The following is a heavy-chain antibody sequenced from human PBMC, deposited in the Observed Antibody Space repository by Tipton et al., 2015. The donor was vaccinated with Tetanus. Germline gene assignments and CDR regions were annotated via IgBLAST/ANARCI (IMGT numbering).Heavy chain of an antibody. Sequence: SLRLSCAASGFIFSSYGIHWVRPAPGKGLEWLAGSWYDGTDTYYADSVKGRFTISRDNSKNTLYLQMNSLRAEDTALYYCAREADCGGGNCFSGDFDTWGQGTQGTVSA. V-gene: IGHV3-33*01. D-gene: IGHD2-21*01. CDR3: AREADCGGGNCFSGDFDT. CDR1: GFIFSSYG. CDR2: SWYDGTDT. J-gene: IGHJ4*02.